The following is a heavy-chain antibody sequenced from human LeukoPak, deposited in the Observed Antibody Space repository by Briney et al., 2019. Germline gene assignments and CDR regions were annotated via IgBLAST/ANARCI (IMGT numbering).Heavy chain of an antibody. CDR3: AKQGENYYGSGSSAYSFDY. D-gene: IGHD3-10*01. CDR1: GYTFTSYG. V-gene: IGHV1-18*01. J-gene: IGHJ4*02. Sequence: ASVKVSCKASGYTFTSYGISWVRQAPGQGLEWMGWISAYNSNTNYAQKLQGRVTMTTDTSTSTAYMELRSLRSDDTAVYYCAKQGENYYGSGSSAYSFDYWGQGTLVTVSS. CDR2: ISAYNSNT.